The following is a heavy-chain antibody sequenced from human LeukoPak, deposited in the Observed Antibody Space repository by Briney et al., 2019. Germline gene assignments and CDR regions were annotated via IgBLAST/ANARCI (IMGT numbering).Heavy chain of an antibody. J-gene: IGHJ4*02. CDR1: GYTFTSYY. CDR3: ARVWEKYSSGWYGSYDY. D-gene: IGHD6-19*01. Sequence: GASVKVSCKASGYTFTSYYMHWVRQAPGQGLEWMGIINPSGGSTSYAQKFQGRVTMTRDMSTSTVYMELSSLRSEDTAVYYCARVWEKYSSGWYGSYDYWGQGTLVTVSS. V-gene: IGHV1-46*01. CDR2: INPSGGST.